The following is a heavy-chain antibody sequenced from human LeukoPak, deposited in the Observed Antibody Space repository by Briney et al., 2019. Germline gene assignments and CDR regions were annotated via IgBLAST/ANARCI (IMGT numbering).Heavy chain of an antibody. Sequence: SETLSLTCAVYGGSFSGYYWSWIRQPPGKGLEWIGEINHSGSTNYNPSLKSRVTISVDTSKNQFSLKLSSVTAADTAVYYCARGLTCGWVCGGVCQGPNYYMDVWGKGTTVTVSS. CDR2: INHSGST. V-gene: IGHV4-34*01. D-gene: IGHD2-8*02. J-gene: IGHJ6*03. CDR1: GGSFSGYY. CDR3: ARGLTCGWVCGGVCQGPNYYMDV.